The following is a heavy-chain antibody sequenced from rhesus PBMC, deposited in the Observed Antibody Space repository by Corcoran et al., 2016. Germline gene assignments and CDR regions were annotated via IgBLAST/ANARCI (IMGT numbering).Heavy chain of an antibody. CDR1: GGPISHDYS. D-gene: IGHD3-34*01. V-gene: IGHV4-106*01. CDR2: IYCSGWCT. J-gene: IGHJ4*01. CDR3: AREGVAVLDY. Sequence: QVQLQESGPGLVKPSETLSLTCAFSGGPISHDYSWRWIRQPPGKGLEWIGDIYCSGWCTNYNPSLKNRFTISIDTSKNQFSLNRSSVTAADTAMYYCAREGVAVLDYWGQGVLVTVSS.